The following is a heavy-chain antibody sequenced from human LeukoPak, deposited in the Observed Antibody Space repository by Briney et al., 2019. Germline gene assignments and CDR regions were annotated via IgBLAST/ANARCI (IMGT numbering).Heavy chain of an antibody. J-gene: IGHJ4*02. V-gene: IGHV3-48*02. CDR2: ISGSSSTI. D-gene: IGHD6-13*01. CDR1: GFTFSTYS. Sequence: PGGSLRLSCAASGFTFSTYSMTWVRQAPGKGLGWISYISGSSSTIYYADSVKGRFTISRDNAKNSLCLQMNSLRDEDTAVYYCARDHYSRNDYWGQGTLITVSS. CDR3: ARDHYSRNDY.